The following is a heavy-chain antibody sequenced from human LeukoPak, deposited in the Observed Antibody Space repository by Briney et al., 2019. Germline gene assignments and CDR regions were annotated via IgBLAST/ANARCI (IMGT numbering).Heavy chain of an antibody. J-gene: IGHJ4*02. CDR1: GFTVSSNY. V-gene: IGHV3-53*01. CDR3: ATTPLWSAIRY. D-gene: IGHD3-3*01. Sequence: GGSLRLSCAASGFTVSSNYMSWVRQAPGKGLEWVSVIYSGGSTYYADSVKGRFTISRDNSKNTLYLQMNSLRAEDTAVYYCATTPLWSAIRYWGQGTLLTVSS. CDR2: IYSGGST.